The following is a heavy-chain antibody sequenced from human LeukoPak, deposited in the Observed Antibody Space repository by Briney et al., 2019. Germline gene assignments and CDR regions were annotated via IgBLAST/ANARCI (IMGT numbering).Heavy chain of an antibody. CDR2: ISSNGDRT. Sequence: PGGSLRLSCAAPGFPLSSYAFHWVRRALGKGLEYVSAISSNGDRTYYANSVKGRITIARNNSKYTLYLQMGRLRAEDMAVYYCARDFLVGATAFDIWGQGTMVTVSS. V-gene: IGHV3-64*01. D-gene: IGHD1-26*01. CDR3: ARDFLVGATAFDI. CDR1: GFPLSSYA. J-gene: IGHJ3*02.